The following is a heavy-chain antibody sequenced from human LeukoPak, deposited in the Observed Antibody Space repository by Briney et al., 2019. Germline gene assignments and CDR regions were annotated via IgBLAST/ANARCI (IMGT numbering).Heavy chain of an antibody. Sequence: GGSLRLSCAASGFTFSSYAMHWVRQAPGKGLEWVAVISYDGSNKYYADSVKGRFTISRDNSKNTLYLQMNSLRAEDTAVYYCAREPILGLLKFDPWGQGTLVTVSS. CDR3: AREPILGLLKFDP. V-gene: IGHV3-30*04. CDR2: ISYDGSNK. D-gene: IGHD3-9*01. CDR1: GFTFSSYA. J-gene: IGHJ5*02.